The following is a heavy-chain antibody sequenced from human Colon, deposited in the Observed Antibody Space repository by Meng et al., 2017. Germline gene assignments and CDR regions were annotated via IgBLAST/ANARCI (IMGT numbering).Heavy chain of an antibody. CDR3: VRDSSGGGDCLED. V-gene: IGHV3-48*03. CDR2: ISDSGSSR. D-gene: IGHD2-21*02. Sequence: GESLKISCAASGFTFSRYEMSWVRQAPGKGLEWVSYISDSGSSRYYADSVKGRFTISRDNAKNSLYLQMSSLRAEDTAIYYCVRDSSGGGDCLEDWGQGTLVTVSS. J-gene: IGHJ4*02. CDR1: GFTFSRYE.